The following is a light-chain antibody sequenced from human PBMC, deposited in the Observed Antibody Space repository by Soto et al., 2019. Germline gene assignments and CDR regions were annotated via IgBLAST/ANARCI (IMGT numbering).Light chain of an antibody. CDR2: HTT. CDR1: TGAVTSGHH. Sequence: QTVVTQEPSLTVSPGGTVTPTCGSSTGAVTSGHHPYWLQQKPGQAPRTLIYHTTNTLSWTPARFSGSLLGGKAALTLSGAQPEDEALYYCLLTYSGPWVFGGGTKLTVL. V-gene: IGLV7-46*01. CDR3: LLTYSGPWV. J-gene: IGLJ3*02.